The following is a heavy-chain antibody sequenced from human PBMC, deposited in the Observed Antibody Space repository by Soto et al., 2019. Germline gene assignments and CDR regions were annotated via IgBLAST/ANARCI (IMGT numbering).Heavy chain of an antibody. CDR2: INPNSGGT. D-gene: IGHD3-10*01. CDR3: ARVGTYYYGSGSYFHAFDI. V-gene: IGHV1-2*02. CDR1: GYALTSYY. Sequence: SVKVACKAPGYALTSYYMHLVRQAPGQGLEWMGWINPNSGGTNYAQKFQGRVTMTRDTSISTAYMELSRLRSEDTAVYYCARVGTYYYGSGSYFHAFDIWGRGTMVTVSS. J-gene: IGHJ3*02.